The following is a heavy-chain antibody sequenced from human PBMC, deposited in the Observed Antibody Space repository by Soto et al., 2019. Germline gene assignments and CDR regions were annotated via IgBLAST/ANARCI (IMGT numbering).Heavy chain of an antibody. J-gene: IGHJ4*02. Sequence: SLRLSCAASGFTFSSYAMHWVRQAPGKGLEWVAVISYDGSNKYYADSVKGRFTISRDNSKNTLYLQMNSLRAEDTAVYYCARDLLTMVRVFYYWGQGTLVTVSS. D-gene: IGHD3-10*01. CDR1: GFTFSSYA. CDR3: ARDLLTMVRVFYY. V-gene: IGHV3-30-3*01. CDR2: ISYDGSNK.